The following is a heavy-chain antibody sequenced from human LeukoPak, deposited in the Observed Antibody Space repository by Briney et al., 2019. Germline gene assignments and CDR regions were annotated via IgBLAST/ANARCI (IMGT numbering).Heavy chain of an antibody. CDR3: AKLGSGSYHRGSDY. J-gene: IGHJ4*02. Sequence: PGGSLRLSCAASGFTFHNYAINWIRQAPGKGLEWVSAISGSGGSTYYADSAKGRFTISRDNSKNTLYLQMNSLRAEDTAVYYRAKLGSGSYHRGSDYWGQGTLVTVSS. CDR2: ISGSGGST. CDR1: GFTFHNYA. V-gene: IGHV3-23*01. D-gene: IGHD1-26*01.